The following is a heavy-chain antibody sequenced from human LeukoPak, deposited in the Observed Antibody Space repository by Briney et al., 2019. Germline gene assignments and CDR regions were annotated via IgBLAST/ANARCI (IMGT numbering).Heavy chain of an antibody. CDR3: ARELAGYSFDY. CDR1: GGSISSSSYY. CDR2: IYYSGST. Sequence: PSETLSLICSVSGGSISSSSYYWAWIRQPPGKGLEWIASIYYSGSTYYNPSLRSRVTISVDTSKNQFSLKLSSVTAADTAVYYCARELAGYSFDYWGQGTLVTVSS. V-gene: IGHV4-39*07. D-gene: IGHD1-1*01. J-gene: IGHJ4*02.